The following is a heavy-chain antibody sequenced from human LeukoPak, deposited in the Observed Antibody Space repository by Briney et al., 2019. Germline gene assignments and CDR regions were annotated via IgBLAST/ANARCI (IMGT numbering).Heavy chain of an antibody. Sequence: PSQTLSLTCTVSGASISSYYWSWIRQPPGKGLEWIGYIYYSGSTNYNPSLKSRVTISVDTSKNQFSLKLSSVTAADTAVYYCARLVAAAGYFDYWGQGTLVTVSS. J-gene: IGHJ4*02. D-gene: IGHD6-13*01. CDR2: IYYSGST. CDR1: GASISSYY. CDR3: ARLVAAAGYFDY. V-gene: IGHV4-59*08.